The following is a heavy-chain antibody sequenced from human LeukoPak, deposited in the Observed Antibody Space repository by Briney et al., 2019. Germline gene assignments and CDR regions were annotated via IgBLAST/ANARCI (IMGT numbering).Heavy chain of an antibody. V-gene: IGHV3-23*01. CDR2: ISGSGGST. D-gene: IGHD6-19*01. J-gene: IGHJ3*02. CDR3: AKEGYSSGWYHGMGAFDI. Sequence: GGSLRLSCAASGFTFSSYAMSWVRQAPGKGLEWVSAISGSGGSTYYADSVKGRFTISRDNSKNTLYLQMNSLRAEDTAVYYCAKEGYSSGWYHGMGAFDIWGQGTMVTFSS. CDR1: GFTFSSYA.